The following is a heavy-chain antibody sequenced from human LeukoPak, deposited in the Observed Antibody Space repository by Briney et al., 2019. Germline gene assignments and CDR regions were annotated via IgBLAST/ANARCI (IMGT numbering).Heavy chain of an antibody. V-gene: IGHV3-74*01. CDR3: ARGYSSGYRIDY. D-gene: IGHD5-18*01. CDR1: GFTFSSYW. J-gene: IGHJ4*02. Sequence: GGPLRLSCAASGFTFSSYWMHWVRQAPGKGLVWVSRINSDGSSTTYADSVKGRFTISRDNAKSTLYLQMNSLRAEDTAVYYCARGYSSGYRIDYWGQGTLVTVSS. CDR2: INSDGSST.